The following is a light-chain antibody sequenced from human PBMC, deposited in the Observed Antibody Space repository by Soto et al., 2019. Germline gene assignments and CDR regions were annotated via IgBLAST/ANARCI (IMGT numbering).Light chain of an antibody. CDR3: QVWNNDSDHYV. J-gene: IGLJ1*01. CDR2: DYS. Sequence: ALTQPPSVSVAPGQTARITCGGNNIGSKGVHWYQQKPGQAPLLVVYDYSDRPSGIPERFSGSKSGKTATLTISRVEAGDEADYYCQVWNNDSDHYVFGTGTKLTVL. V-gene: IGLV3-21*02. CDR1: NIGSKG.